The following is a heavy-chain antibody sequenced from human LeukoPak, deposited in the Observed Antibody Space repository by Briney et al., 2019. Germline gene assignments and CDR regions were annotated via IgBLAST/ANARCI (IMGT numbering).Heavy chain of an antibody. CDR2: IKQDGSEK. Sequence: RPLRLSCAASGFTFSSYWMSWVRRAPGKGLEWVANIKQDGSEKYYVDSVKGRFTISRDNAKNSLYLQMNSLRAEDTAVYYCARDSLYSSSWYLYWGQGTLVTVSS. J-gene: IGHJ4*02. V-gene: IGHV3-7*01. D-gene: IGHD6-13*01. CDR3: ARDSLYSSSWYLY. CDR1: GFTFSSYW.